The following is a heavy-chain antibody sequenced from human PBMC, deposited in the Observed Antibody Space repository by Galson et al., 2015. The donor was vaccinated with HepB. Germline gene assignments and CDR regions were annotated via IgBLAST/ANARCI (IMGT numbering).Heavy chain of an antibody. V-gene: IGHV1-69-2*01. J-gene: IGHJ6*02. D-gene: IGHD1-7*01. CDR3: ATIPPRITGTPNYYGMDV. CDR2: VDPEDGET. CDR1: GYTFTDYY. Sequence: VKVSCKVSGYTFTDYYMHWVQQAPGKGLEWMGLVDPEDGETIYAEKFQGRVTITADTSTDTAYMELSSLRSEDTAVYYCATIPPRITGTPNYYGMDVWGQGTTVTVSS.